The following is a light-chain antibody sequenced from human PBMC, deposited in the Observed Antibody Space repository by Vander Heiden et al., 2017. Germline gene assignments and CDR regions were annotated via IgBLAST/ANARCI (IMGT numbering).Light chain of an antibody. CDR2: EGS. V-gene: IGKV1-33*01. Sequence: IQMTQSPSSLSASVGDRVTITCQASQDISQSLNWYQQKPGKAPKLLIYEGSYLETGVPSRFSGSGSGTHFIFTIDSLQPEDFATYFCQQAEYLPFTFGQRTKLEF. CDR1: QDISQS. J-gene: IGKJ2*01. CDR3: QQAEYLPFT.